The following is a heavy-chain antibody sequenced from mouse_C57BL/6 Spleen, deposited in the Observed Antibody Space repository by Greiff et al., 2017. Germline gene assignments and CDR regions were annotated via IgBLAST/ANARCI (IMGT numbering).Heavy chain of an antibody. D-gene: IGHD2-3*01. Sequence: VQLQQPGAELVKPGASVKLSCKASGYTFTSYWMHWVKQRPGQGLEWIGMIHPNSGSTNYNEKFKSKATLTVDTSSSTAYMQLSSLTSEDSAVYRCARAGDGYPFSDWGQGTLVTVSA. CDR2: IHPNSGST. V-gene: IGHV1-64*01. CDR1: GYTFTSYW. J-gene: IGHJ3*01. CDR3: ARAGDGYPFSD.